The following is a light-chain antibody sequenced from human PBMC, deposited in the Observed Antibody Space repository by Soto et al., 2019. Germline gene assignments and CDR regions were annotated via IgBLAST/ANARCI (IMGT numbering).Light chain of an antibody. Sequence: EIVLTQSPATLSLSPGERATLSCRASQSVSSYLAWYQQKPGQAPRLLIYDASNRATGIPARFSGSGSGTDFTLTISSLEPEDFAVYYCQQRSNWPPGKFTFGPGTKVYIK. CDR3: QQRSNWPPGKFT. V-gene: IGKV3-11*01. CDR1: QSVSSY. J-gene: IGKJ3*01. CDR2: DAS.